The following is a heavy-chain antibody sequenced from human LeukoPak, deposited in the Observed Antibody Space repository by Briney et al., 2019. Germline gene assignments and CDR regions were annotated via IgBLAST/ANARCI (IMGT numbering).Heavy chain of an antibody. CDR1: GDSVSSNCAA. CDR3: ARAQGSFDS. V-gene: IGHV6-1*01. J-gene: IGHJ4*02. CDR2: TYYRSKWYN. Sequence: SQTLSLTCAISGDSVSSNCAAWSWIRQSPSRGLEGLGRTYYRSKWYNEYAASVKSRITINPDTSKNQFSLQLNSVTPEDKAVYYCARAQGSFDSWGQGTLVTVSS.